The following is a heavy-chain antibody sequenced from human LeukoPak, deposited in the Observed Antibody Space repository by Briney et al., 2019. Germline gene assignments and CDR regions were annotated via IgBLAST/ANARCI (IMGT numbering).Heavy chain of an antibody. Sequence: SETLSLTCTVSSGSITSGGYYWNWIRQHPGKGLEWIGYIYYSGSTFYNPSLKSRVTMSVDTSKNQFSLKLSSVTAADTAVYYCARDLLFSAPSSHYGMDVWGQGTTVTVSS. CDR3: ARDLLFSAPSSHYGMDV. J-gene: IGHJ6*02. V-gene: IGHV4-31*03. CDR2: IYYSGST. D-gene: IGHD6-19*01. CDR1: SGSITSGGYY.